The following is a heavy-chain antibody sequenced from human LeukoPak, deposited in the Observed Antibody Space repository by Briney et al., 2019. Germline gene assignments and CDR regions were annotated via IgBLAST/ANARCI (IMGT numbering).Heavy chain of an antibody. CDR2: IIPIFGTA. V-gene: IGHV1-69*13. CDR1: GGTFSSYA. J-gene: IGHJ5*02. Sequence: SVKVSCKASGGTFSSYAVSWVRQAPGQGLEWMGGIIPIFGTANYAQKFQGRVTITADESTSTAYMEPSSLRSEDTAVYYCASTVIAARQEIFWFDPWGQGTLVTVSS. D-gene: IGHD6-6*01. CDR3: ASTVIAARQEIFWFDP.